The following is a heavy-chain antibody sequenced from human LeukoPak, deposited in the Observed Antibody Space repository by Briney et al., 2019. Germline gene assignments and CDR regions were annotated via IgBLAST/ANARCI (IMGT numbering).Heavy chain of an antibody. Sequence: ASVTVSCTASGYTFTGYYMHWVRQAPGQGLEWMGRINPNSGGTNYAQKFQGRVTMTRDTSISTAYMELSRLRSDDTAVYYCARGPLVRGVIRDTDFDYWGQGTLVTVSS. CDR3: ARGPLVRGVIRDTDFDY. CDR2: INPNSGGT. D-gene: IGHD3-10*01. J-gene: IGHJ4*02. CDR1: GYTFTGYY. V-gene: IGHV1-2*06.